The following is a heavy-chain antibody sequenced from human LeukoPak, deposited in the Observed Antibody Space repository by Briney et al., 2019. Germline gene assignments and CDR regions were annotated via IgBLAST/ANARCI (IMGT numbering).Heavy chain of an antibody. Sequence: SETLSLTCTVSGGSISSYYWSWIRQPPGKGLEWIGYIYYSGSTNYNPSLKSQVTISVDTSKNQFSLKLSSVTAADTAVYYCARDLCSSTSCLPFDYWGQGTLVTVSS. J-gene: IGHJ4*02. CDR3: ARDLCSSTSCLPFDY. V-gene: IGHV4-59*01. CDR1: GGSISSYY. CDR2: IYYSGST. D-gene: IGHD2-2*01.